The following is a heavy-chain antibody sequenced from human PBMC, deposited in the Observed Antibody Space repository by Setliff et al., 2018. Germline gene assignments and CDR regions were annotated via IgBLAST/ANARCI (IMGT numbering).Heavy chain of an antibody. D-gene: IGHD3-22*01. V-gene: IGHV1-8*01. Sequence: ASVKVSCKASGYTFTSYDINWVRQATGQGLEWMGWMNPNSGNTGYAQKFHGRVTMTRNTSISTAYMELNGLRSEDTAVYFCARAPAYVGNLMVVVTTEGYYFDSWGQGTLVTVSS. CDR1: GYTFTSYD. J-gene: IGHJ4*02. CDR3: ARAPAYVGNLMVVVTTEGYYFDS. CDR2: MNPNSGNT.